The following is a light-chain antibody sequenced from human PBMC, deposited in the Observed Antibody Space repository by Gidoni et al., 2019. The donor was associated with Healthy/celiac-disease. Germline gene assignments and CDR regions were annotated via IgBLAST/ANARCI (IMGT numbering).Light chain of an antibody. CDR3: QQYGTYPCS. J-gene: IGKJ2*04. Sequence: DIVLTQSPGTLSLSPGERATLSCRASQSVSSSYLAWYQQKPGQAPRLLIYGASSRATGIPDRFSGSGSGTDFTLTISRLEPEDFAVYYCQQYGTYPCSFGQGTKLEIK. CDR1: QSVSSSY. V-gene: IGKV3-20*01. CDR2: GAS.